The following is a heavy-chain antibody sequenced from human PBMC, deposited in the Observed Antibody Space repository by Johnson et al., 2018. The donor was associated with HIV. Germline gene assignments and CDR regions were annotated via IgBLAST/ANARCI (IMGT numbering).Heavy chain of an antibody. V-gene: IGHV3-30*03. Sequence: QEQLVESGGGVVQPGRSLRLSCAASGFTFSNFGMHWVRQAPGKGLEWVAVISYDGSNKYYADSVKGRFTISRDNSKNTLYLQMNSLRAEDTAVYYCASFAAAGDAFDIWGQGTMVTVSS. CDR1: GFTFSNFG. CDR3: ASFAAAGDAFDI. J-gene: IGHJ3*02. CDR2: ISYDGSNK. D-gene: IGHD6-13*01.